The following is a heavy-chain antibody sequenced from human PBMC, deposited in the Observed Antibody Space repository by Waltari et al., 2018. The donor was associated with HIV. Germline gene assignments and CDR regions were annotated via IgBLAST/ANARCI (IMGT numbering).Heavy chain of an antibody. CDR3: GSGSRRGHSHGIDY. CDR1: GYSISSDYY. D-gene: IGHD5-18*01. CDR2: ACRSGST. J-gene: IGHJ4*02. Sequence: QVQLHESGPGMVKPSETLSLTCAVSGYSISSDYYWGWIRQPPGKGWEWIGSACRSGSTYYSPSLKRLVTISLDTSKNQFSLKLNSVAAADTAVYYCGSGSRRGHSHGIDYWGQGTLVTVSS. V-gene: IGHV4-38-2*01.